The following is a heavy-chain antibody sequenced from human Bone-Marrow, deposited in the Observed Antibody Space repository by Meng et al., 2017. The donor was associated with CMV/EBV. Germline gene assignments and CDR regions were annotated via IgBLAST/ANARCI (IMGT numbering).Heavy chain of an antibody. CDR1: GGSFSGYY. Sequence: SETLSLTRAVYGGSFSGYYWSRIRQPPGRGLEWIGEIKHSESTNYHPSLKRRVTISVDTSKHHFSLKLRSVTAAHRAVYYCARVGRFLAWFDPWTQGTLVTFSS. CDR2: IKHSEST. D-gene: IGHD3-3*01. J-gene: IGHJ5*02. V-gene: IGHV4-34*01. CDR3: ARVGRFLAWFDP.